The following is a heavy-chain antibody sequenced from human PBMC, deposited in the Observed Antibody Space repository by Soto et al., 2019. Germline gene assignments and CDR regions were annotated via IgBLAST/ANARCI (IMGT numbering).Heavy chain of an antibody. Sequence: SETLSLTCAVYGGSFSGYYWSWIRQPPGKGLEWIGEINHSGSTNYNPSLKSRVTISVDTSKNQFSLKLSSVTAADTAVYYCARGHASYCSGGSCYSYYYMDVWGKGTTVTVSS. V-gene: IGHV4-34*01. CDR1: GGSFSGYY. CDR2: INHSGST. J-gene: IGHJ6*03. D-gene: IGHD2-15*01. CDR3: ARGHASYCSGGSCYSYYYMDV.